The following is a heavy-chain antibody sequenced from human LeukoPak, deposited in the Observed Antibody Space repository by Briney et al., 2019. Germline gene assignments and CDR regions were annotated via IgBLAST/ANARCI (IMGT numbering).Heavy chain of an antibody. CDR1: GGTFISYA. CDR3: AREEGSCSGGSCYHYYFDY. CDR2: IIPILGIA. J-gene: IGHJ4*02. V-gene: IGHV1-69*04. Sequence: SSVTVSFKASGGTFISYAISWVRQAPGQGLEWMGRIIPILGIANYAQKFQGRVTITADKSTSTAYMELSSLRSEDTAVYYCAREEGSCSGGSCYHYYFDYWGQGTLVTVSS. D-gene: IGHD2-15*01.